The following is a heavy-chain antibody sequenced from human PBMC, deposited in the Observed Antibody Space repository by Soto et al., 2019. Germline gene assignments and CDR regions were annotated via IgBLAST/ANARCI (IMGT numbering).Heavy chain of an antibody. Sequence: GGSLRLSCAASGFTFSSYGMHWVRQAPGKGLEWVAVIWYDGSNKYYADSVKGRFTISRDNSKNTLYLQMNSLRAEDTAVYYCARDGYCSGGSCYSVPVFDYWGQGTRVTVSS. V-gene: IGHV3-33*01. CDR2: IWYDGSNK. D-gene: IGHD2-15*01. CDR1: GFTFSSYG. J-gene: IGHJ4*02. CDR3: ARDGYCSGGSCYSVPVFDY.